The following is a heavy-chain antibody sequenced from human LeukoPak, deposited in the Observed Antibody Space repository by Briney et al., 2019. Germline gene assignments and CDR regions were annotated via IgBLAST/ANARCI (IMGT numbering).Heavy chain of an antibody. V-gene: IGHV4-61*08. D-gene: IGHD6-6*01. CDR2: IYYNGDT. CDR3: ARRGSSSSFDY. CDR1: GGSISSGGYY. J-gene: IGHJ4*02. Sequence: SQTLSLTCAVSGGSISSGGYYWSWIRQPPGKGLEWIGYIYYNGDTNYNPSLKSRVIISVDTSKNQFSLKLSSVTAADTAVYYCARRGSSSSFDYWGQGTLVTVSS.